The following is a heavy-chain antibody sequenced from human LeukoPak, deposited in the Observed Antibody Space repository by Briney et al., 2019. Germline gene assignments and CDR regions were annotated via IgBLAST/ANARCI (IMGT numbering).Heavy chain of an antibody. CDR3: ARGRPRRIAVAPLGYYYGMDV. CDR1: GGSFSGYY. V-gene: IGHV4-34*01. CDR2: INHSGST. J-gene: IGHJ6*02. D-gene: IGHD6-19*01. Sequence: PSETLSLTCAVYGGSFSGYYWSWIRQPPGKGLEWIGEINHSGSTNYNPPLKNRITISVDTSKNQFSLKLSSVTAADTAVYYCARGRPRRIAVAPLGYYYGMDVWGQGTTVTVSS.